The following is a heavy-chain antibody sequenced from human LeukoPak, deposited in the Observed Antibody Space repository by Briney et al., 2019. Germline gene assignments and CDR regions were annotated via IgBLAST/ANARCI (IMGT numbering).Heavy chain of an antibody. V-gene: IGHV3-74*01. D-gene: IGHD5-18*01. J-gene: IGHJ3*02. CDR2: INSDGSST. CDR3: AKERGYSYGPDAFDI. CDR1: GFTFSSYW. Sequence: GGSLRLSCAASGFTFSSYWMHWVRQAPGKGLVWVSRINSDGSSTSYADSVKGRFTISRDNAKNTLYLQMNSLRAEDTAVYYCAKERGYSYGPDAFDIWGQGTMVTVSS.